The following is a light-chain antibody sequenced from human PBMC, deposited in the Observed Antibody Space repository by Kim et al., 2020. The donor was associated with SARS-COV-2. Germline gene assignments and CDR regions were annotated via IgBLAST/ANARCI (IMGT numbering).Light chain of an antibody. CDR1: QSIDTW. J-gene: IGKJ1*01. CDR3: QQYNTHSGT. CDR2: QAS. Sequence: DLQMTQSPSTLSASVGDRVTITCRASQSIDTWLAWFQQRPGKAPKLLIYQASTLESGVPSRFSGSGSGTELTLTISSLQPDDFATYFCQQYNTHSGTFGQGTKVDIK. V-gene: IGKV1-5*03.